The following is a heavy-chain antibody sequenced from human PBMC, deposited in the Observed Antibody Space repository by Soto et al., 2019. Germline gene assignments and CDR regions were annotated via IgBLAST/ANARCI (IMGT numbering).Heavy chain of an antibody. D-gene: IGHD4-17*01. CDR1: GFTFSSYG. CDR2: ISYDGSNK. J-gene: IGHJ4*02. CDR3: AKDHVDYPLAD. V-gene: IGHV3-30*18. Sequence: PGGSLRISCAASGFTFSSYGMHWVRQAPGKRLEWVAVISYDGSNKYYADSVKGRFTISRDNSKNTPYLQMNSLRAEDTAGYYSAKDHVDYPLADWCQGTRVTVAS.